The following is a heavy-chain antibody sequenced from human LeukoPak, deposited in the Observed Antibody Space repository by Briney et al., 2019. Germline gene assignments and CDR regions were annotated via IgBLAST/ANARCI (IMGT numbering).Heavy chain of an antibody. CDR2: IYPGDSDT. D-gene: IGHD3-3*01. J-gene: IGHJ6*03. Sequence: PGESLKISCKGSGYSFTSYWIGWVRQMPGKGLEWMGIIYPGDSDTRYSPSFQGQVTISADKSISTAYLQWSSLKASDTAMYYCASYGRDFWSGYYMDVWGKGTTVTVSS. V-gene: IGHV5-51*01. CDR3: ASYGRDFWSGYYMDV. CDR1: GYSFTSYW.